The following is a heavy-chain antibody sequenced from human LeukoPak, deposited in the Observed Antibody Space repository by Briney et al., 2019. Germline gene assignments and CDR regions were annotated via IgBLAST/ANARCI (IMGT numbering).Heavy chain of an antibody. Sequence: GRSLRLSCAASGFTFSSYGMQWVRQAPGKGLEWVAVISYDGSNKYYADSVKGRFTISRDNSQNTLYLQMNSLRAEDTAVYYCAKALYGDGLNFDYWGQGTLVTVSS. J-gene: IGHJ4*02. V-gene: IGHV3-30*18. D-gene: IGHD4-17*01. CDR3: AKALYGDGLNFDY. CDR1: GFTFSSYG. CDR2: ISYDGSNK.